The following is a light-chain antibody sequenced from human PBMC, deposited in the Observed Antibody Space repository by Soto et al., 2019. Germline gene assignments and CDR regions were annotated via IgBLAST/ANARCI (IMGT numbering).Light chain of an antibody. CDR3: SSYAGSNSYV. CDR1: SSDVGDYKY. J-gene: IGLJ1*01. Sequence: ALTQPPSASWSPGQSVTISCTGTSSDVGDYKYVAWYQQYPGKAPKLMIYEVNKRPSGVPDRFSGSKSGNTASLTVSGLQAEDEADYYCSSYAGSNSYVFGTGTKATVL. V-gene: IGLV2-8*01. CDR2: EVN.